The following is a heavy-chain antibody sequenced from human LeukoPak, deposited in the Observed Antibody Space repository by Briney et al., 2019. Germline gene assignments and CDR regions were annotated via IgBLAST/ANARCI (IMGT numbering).Heavy chain of an antibody. Sequence: SGGSLRLSCAASAFTFSGHSMHWVRQAPGKGLEWVSSIAYDSSNTYYADSVKGRFTISRDNSKNTLYLQLNSLRIEDTAVYYCARVGGGNYHPLDYWGQGTLVTVSS. CDR3: ARVGGGNYHPLDY. J-gene: IGHJ4*02. D-gene: IGHD1-26*01. V-gene: IGHV3-30-3*01. CDR1: AFTFSGHS. CDR2: IAYDSSNT.